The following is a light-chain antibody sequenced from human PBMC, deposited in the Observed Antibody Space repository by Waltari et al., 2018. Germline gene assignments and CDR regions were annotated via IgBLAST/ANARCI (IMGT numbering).Light chain of an antibody. V-gene: IGKV4-1*01. CDR1: QSFLYRSDNKNY. J-gene: IGKJ1*01. CDR2: WAS. CDR3: HQYYTTPWT. Sequence: DIVMTQSPDSLAVSLGERATINCKSSQSFLYRSDNKNYLAWYQQKPGQPPKLLIYWASSRESGVPDRFSGSESGTDFTLTISSLRAEDVAVYYCHQYYTTPWTFGQGTKVEIK.